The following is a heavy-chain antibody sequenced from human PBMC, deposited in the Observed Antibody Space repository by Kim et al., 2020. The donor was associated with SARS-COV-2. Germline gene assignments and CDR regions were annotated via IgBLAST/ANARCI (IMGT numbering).Heavy chain of an antibody. J-gene: IGHJ4*02. D-gene: IGHD7-27*01. CDR2: IYYSGST. CDR1: GGSISSSSYY. V-gene: IGHV4-39*01. CDR3: ARHKRNWGSDY. Sequence: SETLSLTCTVSGGSISSSSYYWGWIRQPPGKGLEWIGSIYYSGSTYYNPSLKSRVTISVDTSKNQFSLKLSSVTAADTAVYYCARHKRNWGSDYWGQGTLVTVSS.